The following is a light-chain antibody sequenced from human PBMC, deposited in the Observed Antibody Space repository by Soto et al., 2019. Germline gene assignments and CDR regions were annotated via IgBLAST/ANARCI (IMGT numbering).Light chain of an antibody. CDR3: AAWDDSLNGRV. CDR2: SNN. V-gene: IGLV1-44*01. J-gene: IGLJ1*01. Sequence: VLTQPPSASGTPGQRVTISCSGSSSNIGSNTVNWYQQLPGTAPKLLIYSNNQRPSGVPDRFSGSKSGTSASLAISGLQSEDEADYYCAAWDDSLNGRVFGTGTKVTVL. CDR1: SSNIGSNT.